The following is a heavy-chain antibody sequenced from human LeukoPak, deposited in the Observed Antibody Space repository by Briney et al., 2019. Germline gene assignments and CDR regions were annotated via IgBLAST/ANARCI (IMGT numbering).Heavy chain of an antibody. CDR2: ISYDGSNK. CDR1: GFTFSSYA. J-gene: IGHJ3*02. V-gene: IGHV3-30*04. D-gene: IGHD3-10*01. Sequence: PGGSLRLSCAASGFTFSSYAMHWVRQAPGKGLEWVAVISYDGSNKYYADSVKGRFTISRDNSKNTLYLQMNSLRAEDTAVYYCAGDWFGAFDIWGQGTMVTVSS. CDR3: AGDWFGAFDI.